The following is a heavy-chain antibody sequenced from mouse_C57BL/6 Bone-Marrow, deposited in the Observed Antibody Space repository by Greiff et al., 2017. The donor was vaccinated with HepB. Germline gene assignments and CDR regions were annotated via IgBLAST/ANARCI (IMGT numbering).Heavy chain of an antibody. CDR2: IWSGGST. J-gene: IGHJ4*01. CDR3: ARTFPPSQVLREMDY. V-gene: IGHV2-2*01. CDR1: GFSLTSYG. Sequence: VKLMESGPGLVQPSQSLSITCTVSGFSLTSYGVHWVRQSPGKGLEWLGVIWSGGSTDYNAAFISRLSISKDNSKSQVFFKMNSLQADDTAIYYCARTFPPSQVLREMDYWGQGTSVTVSS. D-gene: IGHD1-1*01.